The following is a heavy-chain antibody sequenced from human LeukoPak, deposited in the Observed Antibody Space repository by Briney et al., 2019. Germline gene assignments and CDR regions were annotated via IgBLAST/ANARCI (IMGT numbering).Heavy chain of an antibody. J-gene: IGHJ4*02. CDR1: GYTFTGYY. V-gene: IGHV1-18*04. CDR2: ISAYNGNT. Sequence: GASVKVSCKASGYTFTGYYMHWVQQAPGQGLEWMGWISAYNGNTNYAQKLQGRVTMTTDTSTSTAYMELRSLRSDDTAVYYCARVGGSYSSDYWGQGTLVTVSS. CDR3: ARVGGSYSSDY. D-gene: IGHD1-26*01.